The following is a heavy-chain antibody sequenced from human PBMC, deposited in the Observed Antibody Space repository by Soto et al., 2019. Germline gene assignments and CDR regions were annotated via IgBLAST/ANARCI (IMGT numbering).Heavy chain of an antibody. J-gene: IGHJ4*02. CDR2: VYYSGST. V-gene: IGHV4-59*01. Sequence: SETLSLTCTVSGGSMSSYFWSWIRQPPGKGLEWIAYVYYSGSTKHNPSLRSRVIISVDTSKNQFSLKLNSVTAADTAVYYCARVIGGWYEHDYWGPGTLVTVSS. CDR1: GGSMSSYF. D-gene: IGHD6-19*01. CDR3: ARVIGGWYEHDY.